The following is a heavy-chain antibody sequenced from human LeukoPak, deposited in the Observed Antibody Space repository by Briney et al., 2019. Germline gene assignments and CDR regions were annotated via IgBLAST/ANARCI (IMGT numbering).Heavy chain of an antibody. Sequence: SGGSLRLSCAASGFTFSSYGMHWVRQAPGKGLEWVAFIRYDGSNKYYADSVKGRFTISRDNSKNTLYLQMNSLRAEDTAVYYCAKNRGAALYYHYGRDVWGQGTTVIVSS. D-gene: IGHD6-13*01. V-gene: IGHV3-30*02. J-gene: IGHJ6*02. CDR2: IRYDGSNK. CDR1: GFTFSSYG. CDR3: AKNRGAALYYHYGRDV.